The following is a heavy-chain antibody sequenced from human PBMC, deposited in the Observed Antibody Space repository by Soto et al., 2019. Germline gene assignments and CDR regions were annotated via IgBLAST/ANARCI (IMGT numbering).Heavy chain of an antibody. D-gene: IGHD5-12*01. CDR2: INTYNGNT. Sequence: QVQLVQSGAEVKKPGASVKVSCKTFGYSFRSYGISWVRQAPGQGLEWMGGINTYNGNTYYAQSLQGRVTITTDTSTSTAYMELRSLRSDDAAIYYCAREYGGYFDAFDIWGQGTMVTVSS. V-gene: IGHV1-18*01. CDR3: AREYGGYFDAFDI. J-gene: IGHJ3*02. CDR1: GYSFRSYG.